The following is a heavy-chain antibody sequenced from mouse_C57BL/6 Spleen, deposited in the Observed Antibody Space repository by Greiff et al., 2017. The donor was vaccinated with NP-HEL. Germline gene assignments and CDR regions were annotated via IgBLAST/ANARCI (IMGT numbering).Heavy chain of an antibody. CDR3: ARSRDYYGSSYDAMDY. J-gene: IGHJ4*01. CDR2: IYPRDGST. V-gene: IGHV1-78*01. Sequence: VQLQQSDAELVKPGASVKISCKVSGYTFTDHTIHWMKQRPEQGLEWIGYIYPRDGSTKYNEKFKGKATLTADKSSSTAYMQLNSLTSEDSAVDFCARSRDYYGSSYDAMDYWGQGTSVTVSS. D-gene: IGHD1-1*01. CDR1: GYTFTDHT.